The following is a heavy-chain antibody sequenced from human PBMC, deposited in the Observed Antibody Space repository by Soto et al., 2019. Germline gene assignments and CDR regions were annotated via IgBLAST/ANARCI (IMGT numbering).Heavy chain of an antibody. V-gene: IGHV4-39*07. Sequence: SETLSLTCTVSGGSISSSSCYWGWIRQPPGKGLEWIGYIYHSGSTYYNPSLKSRVTISVDRSKNQFSLKLSSVTAADTAVYYCASGQQLVRNYWGQGTLVTVSS. D-gene: IGHD6-13*01. CDR2: IYHSGST. CDR1: GGSISSSSCY. J-gene: IGHJ4*02. CDR3: ASGQQLVRNY.